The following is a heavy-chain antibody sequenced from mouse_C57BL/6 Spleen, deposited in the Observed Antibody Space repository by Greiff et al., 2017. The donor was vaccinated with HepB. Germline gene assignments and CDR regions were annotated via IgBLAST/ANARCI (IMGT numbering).Heavy chain of an antibody. CDR2: IDPSDSYT. Sequence: QVQLQQPGAELVMPGASVKLSCKASGYTFTSYWMHWVKQRPGQGLEWIGEIDPSDSYTNYNQKFKGKSTLTVDKSSSTAYMQLGSLTSEDSAVYYCARGGTPFYAMDYWGQGTSVTVSS. V-gene: IGHV1-69*01. CDR3: ARGGTPFYAMDY. J-gene: IGHJ4*01. CDR1: GYTFTSYW. D-gene: IGHD1-1*02.